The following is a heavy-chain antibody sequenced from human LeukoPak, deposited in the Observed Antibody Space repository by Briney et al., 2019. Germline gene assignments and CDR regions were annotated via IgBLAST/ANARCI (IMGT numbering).Heavy chain of an antibody. J-gene: IGHJ6*03. V-gene: IGHV3-48*03. Sequence: GGSLRLSCAASGFTFSSYGMNWVRQAPGEGLEWVSSISSSGSTIYYADSVKGRFTISRDNAKNSLYLQMNSLRAEDTAVYYCARIYSTSYYYMDVWGKGTTVTVSS. CDR1: GFTFSSYG. D-gene: IGHD4-11*01. CDR2: ISSSGSTI. CDR3: ARIYSTSYYYMDV.